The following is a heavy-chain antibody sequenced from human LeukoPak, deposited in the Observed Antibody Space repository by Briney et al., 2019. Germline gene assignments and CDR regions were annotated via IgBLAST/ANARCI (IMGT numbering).Heavy chain of an antibody. J-gene: IGHJ5*02. CDR3: AKQDPYTSGWYP. CDR1: GFTFSNCA. V-gene: IGHV3-23*01. D-gene: IGHD6-19*01. CDR2: ISDRGGGT. Sequence: PGGSLRLSCAASGFTFSNCAMSWVRQAPGKGLEWVSGISDRGGGTYYADSVKGRFTISRDNSKNTLWLQMNSLRADDTAVYYCAKQDPYTSGWYPWGQGTLVTVSS.